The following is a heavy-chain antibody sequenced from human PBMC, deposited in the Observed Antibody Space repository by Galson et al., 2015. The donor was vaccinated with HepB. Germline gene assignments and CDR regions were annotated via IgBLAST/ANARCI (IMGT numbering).Heavy chain of an antibody. D-gene: IGHD3-10*01. Sequence: SVKVSCKASGFTFTNYHFHWVRQAPGKGPEWVGKIFAGGESTRSGQKFQGRVTVTGDSSATTIYMEMSSLTPDDTAVYYCARETRDSYYFDYWGQGTLVTVAS. V-gene: IGHV1-46*01. CDR1: GFTFTNYH. J-gene: IGHJ4*02. CDR2: IFAGGEST. CDR3: ARETRDSYYFDY.